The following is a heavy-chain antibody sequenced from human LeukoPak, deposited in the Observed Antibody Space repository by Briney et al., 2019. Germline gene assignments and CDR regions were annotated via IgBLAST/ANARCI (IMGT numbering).Heavy chain of an antibody. CDR2: MNPNSGDT. D-gene: IGHD3-16*01. J-gene: IGHJ2*01. Sequence: ASVKVSCKASGYTFSNYDINWVRQAPGQGLEWMGWMNPNSGDTVYAQKFQGRVTITADESTSTAYMELSSLRSEDTAVYYCAREEILDYGLHWYFDLWGRGTLVTVSS. CDR3: AREEILDYGLHWYFDL. V-gene: IGHV1-8*03. CDR1: GYTFSNYD.